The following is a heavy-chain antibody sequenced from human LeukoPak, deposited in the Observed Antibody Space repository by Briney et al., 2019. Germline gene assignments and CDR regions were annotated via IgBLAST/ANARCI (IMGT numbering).Heavy chain of an antibody. CDR2: IRGSDDST. Sequence: GGSLRLSCAASGFTFSSYAMSWVRQAPGKGLEWVSAIRGSDDSTYYADSVKGRFTISRDNSKNTLYLQMNSLRAEDTAIYYCAKDTGPAAGITADYWGQGTLVTVSS. J-gene: IGHJ4*02. CDR3: AKDTGPAAGITADY. D-gene: IGHD6-13*01. V-gene: IGHV3-23*01. CDR1: GFTFSSYA.